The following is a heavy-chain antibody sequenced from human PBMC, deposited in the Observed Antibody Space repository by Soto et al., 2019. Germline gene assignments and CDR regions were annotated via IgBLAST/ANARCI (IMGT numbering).Heavy chain of an antibody. D-gene: IGHD3-22*01. CDR1: GGSISSYY. CDR2: IYTSGST. J-gene: IGHJ4*02. V-gene: IGHV4-4*07. Sequence: QVQLQESGPGLVKPSETLSLTCTVSGGSISSYYWSWIRQPAGKGLEWIGRIYTSGSTKYNPSLKSRLTMSVDPSKNRFPLKLSSVTAADTAVYYCAREKARYYDCSGCLDYWGQGTLVTVSS. CDR3: AREKARYYDCSGCLDY.